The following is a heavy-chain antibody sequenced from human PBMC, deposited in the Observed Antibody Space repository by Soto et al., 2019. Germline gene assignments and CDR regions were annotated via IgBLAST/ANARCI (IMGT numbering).Heavy chain of an antibody. J-gene: IGHJ4*02. V-gene: IGHV1-46*01. Sequence: ASVKVSCKASGYTFTSYYMHWVRQAPGQGLEWMGIINPSGGSTSYAQKFQGRVTMTRDTSTSTVYMELSSLRSEDTAVYHCARSSITPRLFIYPFDYWGQGILVIFS. CDR2: INPSGGST. D-gene: IGHD6-6*01. CDR3: ARSSITPRLFIYPFDY. CDR1: GYTFTSYY.